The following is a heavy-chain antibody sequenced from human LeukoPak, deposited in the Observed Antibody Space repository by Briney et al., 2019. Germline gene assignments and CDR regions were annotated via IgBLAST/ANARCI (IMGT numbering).Heavy chain of an antibody. CDR1: GYSISSGYY. D-gene: IGHD5-24*01. Sequence: SETLSLTCTVSGYSISSGYYWGWIRQPPGKGLEWIGYIYYSGSTNYNPSLKSRVTISVDTSKNQFSLKLSSVTAADTAVYYCANSFSGDGYNQPLYYWGQGTLVTVSS. CDR2: IYYSGST. V-gene: IGHV4-38-2*02. CDR3: ANSFSGDGYNQPLYY. J-gene: IGHJ4*02.